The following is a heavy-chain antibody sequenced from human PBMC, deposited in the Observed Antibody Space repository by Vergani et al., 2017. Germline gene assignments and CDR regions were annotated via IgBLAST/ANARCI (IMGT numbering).Heavy chain of an antibody. J-gene: IGHJ6*03. CDR3: ARSGYCAHGVCYMTYYYYMDV. V-gene: IGHV3-33*01. D-gene: IGHD2-8*01. CDR1: GFTFSSYA. CDR2: IWYDGSKE. Sequence: QVQLVESGGGVVQPGGSLRLSCGASGFTFSSYAMHWVRQAPGKGLEWVAFIWYDGSKEYYADSVKGRFTISRDNSKNTLYLQMNNLRAADTAVYYCARSGYCAHGVCYMTYYYYMDVWGKGTAVTVSS.